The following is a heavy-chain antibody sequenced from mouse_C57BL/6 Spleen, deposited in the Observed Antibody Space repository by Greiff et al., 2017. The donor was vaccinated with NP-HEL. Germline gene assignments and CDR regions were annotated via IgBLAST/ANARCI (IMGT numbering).Heavy chain of an antibody. CDR3: TTEGTVVAQ. CDR1: GFNINDYY. Sequence: EVQLQQSGAELVRPGASVKLSCTASGFNINDYYMHWVKQRPEQGLEWIGWIDPANGDTEYASKFQGKATITADTSSNTAYLQLSSLTSEVTSGYYCTTEGTVVAQWGQGTLVTVSS. CDR2: IDPANGDT. D-gene: IGHD1-1*01. J-gene: IGHJ3*02. V-gene: IGHV14-4*01.